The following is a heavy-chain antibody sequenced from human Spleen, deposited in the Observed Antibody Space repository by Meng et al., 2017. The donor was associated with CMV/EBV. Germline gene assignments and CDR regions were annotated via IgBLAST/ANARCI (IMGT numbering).Heavy chain of an antibody. D-gene: IGHD3-3*01. CDR3: ARVAGGRDFWSGYLS. CDR1: GGSFSTYA. V-gene: IGHV1-69*01. CDR2: ILPMFRTA. Sequence: KISCKASGGSFSTYAISWVRQAPGQGLEWMGGILPMFRTASYAQKFQGRVTIIADEPTNTAYMELSSLRSEDTAVYYCARVAGGRDFWSGYLSWGQGTLVTVSS. J-gene: IGHJ5*02.